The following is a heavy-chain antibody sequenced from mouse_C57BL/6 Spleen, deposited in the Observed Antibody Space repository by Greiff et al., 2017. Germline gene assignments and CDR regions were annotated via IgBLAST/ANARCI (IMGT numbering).Heavy chain of an antibody. CDR3: AREGVSTTVVATDWYFEV. V-gene: IGHV1-26*01. Sequence: EVKLQQSGPELVKPGASVKISCKASGYTFTDYYMNWVKQSHGKSLEWIGDINPNNGGTSYNQKFKGKATLTVDKSSSTAYMELRSLTSEDSAVYYWAREGVSTTVVATDWYFEVWGTGTTVTVAS. D-gene: IGHD1-1*01. CDR1: GYTFTDYY. CDR2: INPNNGGT. J-gene: IGHJ1*03.